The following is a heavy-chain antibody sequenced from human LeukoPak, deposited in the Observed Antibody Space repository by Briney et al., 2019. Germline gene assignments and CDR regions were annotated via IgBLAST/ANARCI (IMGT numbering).Heavy chain of an antibody. D-gene: IGHD6-6*01. V-gene: IGHV7-4-1*02. J-gene: IGHJ4*02. CDR2: INTNTGNP. Sequence: ASVKVSCKASGYSFSGYGMLWVGQAPGQGLEYMGWINTNTGNPTYAQGFTGRFVFSLDTSVNTAYLQISSLMAEDTAVYFCARAGAARLSHDYWGQGTLVSVSS. CDR1: GYSFSGYG. CDR3: ARAGAARLSHDY.